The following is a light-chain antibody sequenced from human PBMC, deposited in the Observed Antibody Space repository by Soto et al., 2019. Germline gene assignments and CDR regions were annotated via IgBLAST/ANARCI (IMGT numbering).Light chain of an antibody. V-gene: IGKV3-20*01. J-gene: IGKJ1*01. CDR3: LLDFRYFWA. CDR1: QSVSNNY. CDR2: GAS. Sequence: EIVLTQSPGTLSLSPGERATLSCRASQSVSNNYLAWYQQKPGQAPRLLIYGASNRATGIPDRFSGSGSGTDFTLTISSLQPEDFATYCCLLDFRYFWACGQGTKGDIK.